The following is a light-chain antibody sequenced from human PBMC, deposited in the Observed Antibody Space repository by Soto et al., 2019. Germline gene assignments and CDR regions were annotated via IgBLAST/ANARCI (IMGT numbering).Light chain of an antibody. V-gene: IGLV2-11*01. J-gene: IGLJ1*01. CDR1: SSDVGRYDY. CDR2: DVT. Sequence: QSVLTQPRSVSGSPGQSVTISCTGTSSDVGRYDYVSWYQQYPGEAPKLIIYDVTERPSGVPDRFSGSKSGNTASLTISGLQAEDEADYYCSSYTSSSTLVFXTGTKVTVL. CDR3: SSYTSSSTLV.